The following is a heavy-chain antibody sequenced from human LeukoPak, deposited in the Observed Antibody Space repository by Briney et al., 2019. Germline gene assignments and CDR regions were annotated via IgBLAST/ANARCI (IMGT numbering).Heavy chain of an antibody. Sequence: GGSLRLSCAPSGFTFDDYTMHWVRQAPGKGLEWVSLISWDGGSTYYADSVKGRFTISRDNSKNSLYLQMNSLRTEDTALYYCAKSGYSGYDDYYFDYWGQGTLVTVSS. CDR3: AKSGYSGYDDYYFDY. CDR2: ISWDGGST. V-gene: IGHV3-43*01. J-gene: IGHJ4*02. D-gene: IGHD5-12*01. CDR1: GFTFDDYT.